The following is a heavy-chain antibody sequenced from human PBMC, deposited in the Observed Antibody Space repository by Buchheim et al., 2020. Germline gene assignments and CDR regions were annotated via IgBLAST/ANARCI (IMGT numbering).Heavy chain of an antibody. V-gene: IGHV3-33*08. CDR3: ARDGLYSRGPSYYGMDV. CDR1: GFTVRSNY. Sequence: VQLVESGGGLVQPGGSLRLSCAASGFTVRSNYMTWVRQAPGKGLEWVAAIWYDGSHGSYADSVKGRLTISRDNNKETLYLQMNSLRVEDTAVYYCARDGLYSRGPSYYGMDVWGQGTT. CDR2: IWYDGSHG. J-gene: IGHJ6*02. D-gene: IGHD2-15*01.